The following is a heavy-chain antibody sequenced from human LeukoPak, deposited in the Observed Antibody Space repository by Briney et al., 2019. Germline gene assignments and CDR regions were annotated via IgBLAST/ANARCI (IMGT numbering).Heavy chain of an antibody. J-gene: IGHJ6*03. D-gene: IGHD6-6*01. CDR3: ARDPSHYYYTDV. Sequence: ASVKVSCKASGYTFRDYYIHWVRQAPGQGLEWMGYINPKSGGTKYAQKFQGRFTMTSDTSINTAYMELSRLTSDDTAIYYCARDPSHYYYTDVWGKGTTVIVSS. V-gene: IGHV1-2*02. CDR1: GYTFRDYY. CDR2: INPKSGGT.